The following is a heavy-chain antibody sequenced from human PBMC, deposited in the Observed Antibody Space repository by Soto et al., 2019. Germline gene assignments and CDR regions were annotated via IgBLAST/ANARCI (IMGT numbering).Heavy chain of an antibody. J-gene: IGHJ4*02. CDR1: GYTFTSYG. D-gene: IGHD2-21*01. CDR2: ISAYNGNT. V-gene: IGHV1-18*01. Sequence: GASVKVSCKASGYTFTSYGISWVRQAPGQGLEWMGWISAYNGNTNYAQKLQGRVTMTTDTSTSTAYMELRSLRSDDTAVYYCARSRRDCTDENCYSDFDYWGQGTPVTVSS. CDR3: ARSRRDCTDENCYSDFDY.